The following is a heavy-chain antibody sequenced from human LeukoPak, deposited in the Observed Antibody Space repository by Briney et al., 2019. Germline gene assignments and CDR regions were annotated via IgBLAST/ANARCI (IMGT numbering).Heavy chain of an antibody. J-gene: IGHJ4*02. CDR3: AGDRPYGDLDY. CDR1: GGSISSGGYY. Sequence: PSQTLSLTCTVSGGSISSGGYYWSWLRQHPGKGLEWIGYIYYSGSTYYNPSLKSRVTISVDTSKNQFSLKLSSVTAADTAVYYCAGDRPYGDLDYWGQGTLVTVSS. D-gene: IGHD4-17*01. V-gene: IGHV4-31*03. CDR2: IYYSGST.